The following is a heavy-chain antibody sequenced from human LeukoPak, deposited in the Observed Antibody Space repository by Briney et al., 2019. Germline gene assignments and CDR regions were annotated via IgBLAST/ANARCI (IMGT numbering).Heavy chain of an antibody. Sequence: GGSLRLSCAASGFTFSSYAVHWVRQAPGKGLEWVAVISYDGSNKYYADSVKGRFTISRDNSKNTLYLQMNSLRAEDTAVYYCARMAVAGPFDYWGQGTLVTVSS. J-gene: IGHJ4*02. CDR3: ARMAVAGPFDY. CDR2: ISYDGSNK. CDR1: GFTFSSYA. V-gene: IGHV3-30*04. D-gene: IGHD6-19*01.